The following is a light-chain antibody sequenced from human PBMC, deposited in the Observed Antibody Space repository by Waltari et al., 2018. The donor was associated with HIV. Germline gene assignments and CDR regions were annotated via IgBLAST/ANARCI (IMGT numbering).Light chain of an antibody. V-gene: IGLV2-18*02. CDR1: SSDVGCYNL. CDR2: EVT. J-gene: IGLJ3*02. CDR3: SSFTSSSTVV. Sequence: QSALTQPPSVSGSPGQSVPIPSTGTSSDVGCYNLVTWYQQSPGTAPKLMVYEVTYRPSGVPERFSGSKSGNTASLTISGLQAEDEADYYCSSFTSSSTVVFGGGTKLTVL.